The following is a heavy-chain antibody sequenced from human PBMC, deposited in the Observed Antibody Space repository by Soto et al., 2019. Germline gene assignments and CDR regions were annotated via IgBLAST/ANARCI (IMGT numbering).Heavy chain of an antibody. CDR1: GDSISSYY. V-gene: IGHV4-59*12. J-gene: IGHJ4*02. Sequence: SETLSLTCTVSGDSISSYYWSWIRQPPGKGLEWIGYIYHSGSTNYNPSLKSRVTISVDESKNQFSLKLTSVTVADTAVYYCARESRWYYNDTTSYYYFDYWGQGILVTVSS. CDR3: ARESRWYYNDTTSYYYFDY. CDR2: IYHSGST. D-gene: IGHD3-22*01.